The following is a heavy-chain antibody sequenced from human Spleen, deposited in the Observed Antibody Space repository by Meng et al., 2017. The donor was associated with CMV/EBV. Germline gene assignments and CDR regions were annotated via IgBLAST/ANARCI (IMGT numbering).Heavy chain of an antibody. CDR3: ARAGIVGASFDP. D-gene: IGHD1-26*01. V-gene: IGHV1-2*02. CDR2: INPNSGGT. J-gene: IGHJ5*02. CDR1: GYTFTGYY. Sequence: SCKASGYTFTGYYMHWVRQAPGQGLEWMGWINPNSGGTNYAQKFQGRVTTTRDTSISTAYMELSRLRSDDTAVYYCARAGIVGASFDPWGQGTLVTVSS.